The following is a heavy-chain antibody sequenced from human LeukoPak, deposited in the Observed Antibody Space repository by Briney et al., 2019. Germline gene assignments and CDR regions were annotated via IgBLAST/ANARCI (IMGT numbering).Heavy chain of an antibody. Sequence: GASVKVSCKASGGTFSSYAINWVRQAPGQGLEWMGGIIPIFGTANYAQKFQGRVTITADESTSTAYMELSSLRSEDTAVYYCATVAGSYSLDYWGQGTLVPVSS. CDR2: IIPIFGTA. D-gene: IGHD6-19*01. V-gene: IGHV1-69*13. CDR1: GGTFSSYA. CDR3: ATVAGSYSLDY. J-gene: IGHJ4*02.